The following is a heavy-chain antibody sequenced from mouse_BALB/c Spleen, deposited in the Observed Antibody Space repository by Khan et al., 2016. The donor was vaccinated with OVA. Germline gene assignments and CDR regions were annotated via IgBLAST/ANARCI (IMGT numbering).Heavy chain of an antibody. J-gene: IGHJ4*01. CDR2: IWGGGGT. V-gene: IGHV2-6-4*01. D-gene: IGHD2-14*01. CDR3: ARAYYRYDGYYAMDY. CDR1: GFSLSRYN. Sequence: QVQLQQSGPGLVAPSQSLSITCTVSGFSLSRYNIHWVRQPPGKGLEWLGMIWGGGGTDYNSTLKIRLSISKDNSKSQVFLKMNSLQTDDTAMYFCARAYYRYDGYYAMDYWGKGTSVTFSS.